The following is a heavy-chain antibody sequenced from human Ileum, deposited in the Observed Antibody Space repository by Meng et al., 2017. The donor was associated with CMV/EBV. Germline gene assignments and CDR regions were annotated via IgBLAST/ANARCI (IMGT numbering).Heavy chain of an antibody. CDR3: ASTGPLYGLYFCY. V-gene: IGHV3-7*01. CDR1: GSSFSNSW. D-gene: IGHD2-8*01. CDR2: TNEDGSDN. Sequence: GGSLRLSCAASGSSFSNSWMIWVRRAPGKGLEWVAKTNEDGSDNYYVDSVKGRFTIFRDSAKNSVYLQMNSLGAEDTAVYYCASTGPLYGLYFCYWGQGTLVTVYS. J-gene: IGHJ4*02.